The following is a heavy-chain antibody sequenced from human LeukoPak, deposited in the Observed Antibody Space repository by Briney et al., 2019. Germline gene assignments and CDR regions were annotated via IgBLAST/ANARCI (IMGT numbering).Heavy chain of an antibody. CDR1: GYSISSGYY. V-gene: IGHV4-38-2*02. J-gene: IGHJ4*02. Sequence: SETLSLTCTVSGYSISSGYYWGWIRQPPGKGLEWIGSMYHSGSTYYNPSLKSRVTVSVDTSKNQFSLKLSSVTAADTAVYYCARGVTPFDYWGQGTLVTVSS. CDR2: MYHSGST. CDR3: ARGVTPFDY. D-gene: IGHD2-21*02.